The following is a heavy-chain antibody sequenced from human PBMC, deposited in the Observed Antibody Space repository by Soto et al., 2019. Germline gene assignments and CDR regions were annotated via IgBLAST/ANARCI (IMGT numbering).Heavy chain of an antibody. D-gene: IGHD2-21*02. V-gene: IGHV1-69*13. CDR2: IIPIFGTA. CDR1: GGTFSSYA. Sequence: SVKVSCKASGGTFSSYAISWVRQAPGQGLEWMGGIIPIFGTANYAQKFQGRVTITADESTSTAYMELSSLRSEDTAVYYCARDTYCGGDCPRENWFDPWGQGTLVIVSS. J-gene: IGHJ5*02. CDR3: ARDTYCGGDCPRENWFDP.